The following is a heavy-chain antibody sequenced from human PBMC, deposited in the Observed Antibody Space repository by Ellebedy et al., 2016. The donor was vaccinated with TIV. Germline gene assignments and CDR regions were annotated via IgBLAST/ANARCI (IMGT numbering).Heavy chain of an antibody. V-gene: IGHV3-30*03. D-gene: IGHD3-9*01. CDR2: ISADGSID. CDR1: GFVFSPYG. J-gene: IGHJ4*02. CDR3: ARGHLTGDDF. Sequence: GESLKISCAASGFVFSPYGMHWVRQAPGKGLEWVAVISADGSIDYYEDSVKGRFTISRDNSKNTMYLQMNSLTTEDTAVYFCARGHLTGDDFWGQGTQVTVSS.